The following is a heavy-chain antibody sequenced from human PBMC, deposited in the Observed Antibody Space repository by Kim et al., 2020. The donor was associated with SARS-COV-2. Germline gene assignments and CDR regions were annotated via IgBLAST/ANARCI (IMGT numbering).Heavy chain of an antibody. J-gene: IGHJ4*02. CDR3: AREYQLLYRAFDY. D-gene: IGHD2-2*02. V-gene: IGHV4-4*07. Sequence: YNPSLKRRFTMSIDTSKNQFSLNLTAVTAADTAVYYCAREYQLLYRAFDYWGQGTLVTVSS.